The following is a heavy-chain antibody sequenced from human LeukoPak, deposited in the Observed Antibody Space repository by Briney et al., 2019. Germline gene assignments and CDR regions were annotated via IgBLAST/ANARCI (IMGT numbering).Heavy chain of an antibody. D-gene: IGHD3-10*01. V-gene: IGHV6-1*01. J-gene: IGHJ3*01. CDR3: ARGGLVRGSINSFIAFDV. Sequence: HSQTLSLTCAISGDSVSRTDGGWNWIRQSPSRGLEWLGRTYYRSKWYYDDALSVESRISIKPDTSKNQLTLQLNSVTPEDTALYFCARGGLVRGSINSFIAFDVWGQGIMVTVSS. CDR2: TYYRSKWYY. CDR1: GDSVSRTDGG.